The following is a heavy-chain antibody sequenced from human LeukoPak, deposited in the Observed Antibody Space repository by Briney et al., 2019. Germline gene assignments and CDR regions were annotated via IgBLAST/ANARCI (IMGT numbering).Heavy chain of an antibody. V-gene: IGHV3-64*01. D-gene: IGHD6-19*01. CDR3: AGGAAVAGKGYYFDY. Sequence: PGGSLRLSCAASGFTFSSYAMHWVRQAPGKGLEYVSAISSNGGSTYYANSVKGRFTISRDNSKNTLYLQMGSLRAEDMAVYYCAGGAAVAGKGYYFDYWGQGTLVTVSS. CDR1: GFTFSSYA. CDR2: ISSNGGST. J-gene: IGHJ4*02.